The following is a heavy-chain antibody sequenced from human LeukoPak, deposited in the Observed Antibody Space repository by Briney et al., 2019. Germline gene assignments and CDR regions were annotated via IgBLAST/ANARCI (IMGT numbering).Heavy chain of an antibody. J-gene: IGHJ4*02. CDR3: ARDRRIVVVSSYYFDY. D-gene: IGHD3-22*01. Sequence: ASVKVSCKASGGTFSSYAISWVRQAPGQGLEWMGRIIPILGIANYAQKFQGRVTITADKSTSTAYMELSSLRSEDTAVYYCARDRRIVVVSSYYFDYWGQGTLVTVSS. CDR2: IIPILGIA. CDR1: GGTFSSYA. V-gene: IGHV1-69*04.